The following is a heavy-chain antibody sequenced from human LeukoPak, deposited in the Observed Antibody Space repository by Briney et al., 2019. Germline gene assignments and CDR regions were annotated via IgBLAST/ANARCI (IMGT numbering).Heavy chain of an antibody. Sequence: PSETLSLTCTVSGGSIISYYWSWIRQPAGKGLEWIGRIYTSGSTNYNPSLKSRVTMSVDTSKNQFSLKLTSVTAADTAVYYCARGCSSVTCYKAFDIRGQGTMVTVSS. V-gene: IGHV4-4*07. CDR1: GGSIISYY. J-gene: IGHJ3*02. CDR3: ARGCSSVTCYKAFDI. D-gene: IGHD2-2*02. CDR2: IYTSGST.